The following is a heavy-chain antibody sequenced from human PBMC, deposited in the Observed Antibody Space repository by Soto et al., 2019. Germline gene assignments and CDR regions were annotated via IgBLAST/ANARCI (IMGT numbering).Heavy chain of an antibody. D-gene: IGHD6-6*01. CDR1: GFTLSGYA. CDR2: ISSTGVGT. V-gene: IGHV3-64*01. CDR3: ARRARPDFYYMDV. J-gene: IGHJ6*03. Sequence: EVQLAESGGGLAQPGGSLRLSCAASGFTLSGYAMDWVRQAPGKGLEYVSGISSTGVGTYYANSLQGRFTISRDNSKNTVYLQMGSLRREDMAVYYCARRARPDFYYMDVWGKGTTVTVSS.